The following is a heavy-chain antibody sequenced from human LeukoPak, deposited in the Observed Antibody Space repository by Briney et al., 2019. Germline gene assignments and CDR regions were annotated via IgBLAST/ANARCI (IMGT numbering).Heavy chain of an antibody. CDR2: FDPEDGEA. D-gene: IGHD3-10*01. CDR1: GYTLTELS. V-gene: IGHV1-24*01. J-gene: IGHJ5*02. Sequence: GASVKVSCKVSGYTLTELSMHWVRQAPGKGLEWMGGFDPEDGEAIYAQKFQGRVTMTEDTSTDTAYMELSSLRSEDTAVYHCATECGNYYGSGSYSWWFDPWGQGTLVTVSS. CDR3: ATECGNYYGSGSYSWWFDP.